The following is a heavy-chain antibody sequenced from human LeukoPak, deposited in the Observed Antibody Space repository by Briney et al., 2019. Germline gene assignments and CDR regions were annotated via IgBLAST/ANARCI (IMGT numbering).Heavy chain of an antibody. Sequence: GGSLRLSCAASGFTFSSYSMNWVRQAPGKGLEWVSSISSSSSYIYYADSVKGRFTISRDNAKNSLYLQMNSLRAEDTAEYYCASSGLGYDILTGYYPVDYWRQRTLVTVSS. CDR1: GFTFSSYS. J-gene: IGHJ4*02. D-gene: IGHD3-9*01. CDR2: ISSSSSYI. V-gene: IGHV3-21*01. CDR3: ASSGLGYDILTGYYPVDY.